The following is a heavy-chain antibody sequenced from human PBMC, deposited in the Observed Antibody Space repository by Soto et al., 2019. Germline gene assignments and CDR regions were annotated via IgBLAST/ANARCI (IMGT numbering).Heavy chain of an antibody. CDR2: ISSSGSTI. CDR1: GFTFSSYE. D-gene: IGHD3-3*01. J-gene: IGHJ6*02. V-gene: IGHV3-48*03. CDR3: ARDLPYYDFWSGYLAGENYYGMDV. Sequence: PGGSLRLSCAASGFTFSSYEMNWVRQAPGKGLECVSYISSSGSTIYYADSVKGRFTISRDNAKNSPYLQMNSLRAEDTAVYYCARDLPYYDFWSGYLAGENYYGMDVWGQGTTVTVSS.